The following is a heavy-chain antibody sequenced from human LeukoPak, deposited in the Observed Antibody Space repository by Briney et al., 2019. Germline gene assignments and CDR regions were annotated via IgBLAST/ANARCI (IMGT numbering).Heavy chain of an antibody. J-gene: IGHJ6*02. V-gene: IGHV1-18*01. Sequence: ASAKVSCKASGYTFTSYGISWVRQAPGQGLEWMEWISAYNGNTNYAQKLQGRVTMTTDTSTSTAYMELRSLRSDDTAVYYCARVAWYYDSSGYEYYYYYGMDVWGQGTTVTVSS. CDR3: ARVAWYYDSSGYEYYYYYGMDV. D-gene: IGHD3-22*01. CDR1: GYTFTSYG. CDR2: ISAYNGNT.